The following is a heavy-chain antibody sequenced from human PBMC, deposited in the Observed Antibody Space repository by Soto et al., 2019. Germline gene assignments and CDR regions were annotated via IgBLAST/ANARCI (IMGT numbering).Heavy chain of an antibody. CDR3: ARDPGIAAAGIYDY. CDR2: IDPEDGET. D-gene: IGHD6-13*01. J-gene: IGHJ4*02. V-gene: IGHV1-24*01. CDR1: GYTLTELS. Sequence: ASVKVSCKVSGYTLTELSMHWVRQAPGKGLEWMGSIDPEDGETIYAQKFQGRVTITADKSTSTAYMELSSLRSEDTAVYYCARDPGIAAAGIYDYWGQGTLVTVSS.